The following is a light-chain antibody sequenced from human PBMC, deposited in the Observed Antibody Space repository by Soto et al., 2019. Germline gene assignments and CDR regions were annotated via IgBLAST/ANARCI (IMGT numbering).Light chain of an antibody. V-gene: IGKV2-28*01. J-gene: IGKJ3*01. CDR1: QSLLHSDGYNY. Sequence: DIVMTQSPLSLPVTPGEPASISCRSSQSLLHSDGYNYLDWYLQKPGQSPQLLIHLTSKRASGVPDMLSGSGSGTDFILKISRVEAEDVGVYYCMQGLQTLPTFGPGTKVQIK. CDR3: MQGLQTLPT. CDR2: LTS.